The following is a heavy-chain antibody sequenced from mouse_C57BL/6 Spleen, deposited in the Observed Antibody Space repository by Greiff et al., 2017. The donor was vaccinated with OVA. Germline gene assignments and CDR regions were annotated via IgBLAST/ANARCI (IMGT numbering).Heavy chain of an antibody. J-gene: IGHJ4*01. CDR2: ISSGSSTI. CDR3: ARSMITTSPMDY. V-gene: IGHV5-17*01. Sequence: EVNLVESGGGLVKPGGSLKLSCAASGFTFSDYGMHWVRQAPEKGLEWVAYISSGSSTIYYADTVKGRFTISRDNAKNTLFLQMTSLRSEDTAMYYCARSMITTSPMDYWGQGTSVTVSS. D-gene: IGHD2-4*01. CDR1: GFTFSDYG.